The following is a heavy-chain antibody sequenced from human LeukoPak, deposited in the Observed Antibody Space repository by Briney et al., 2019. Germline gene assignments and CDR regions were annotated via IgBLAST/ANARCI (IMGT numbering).Heavy chain of an antibody. CDR1: GFIFNNYA. Sequence: GGSLRLSCAGSGFIFNNYAMHWVRQPPGKGLEWVSGISWNSGSIDYADSVKGRFTISGDNAKNSLYLQMNSLRVEDTAFYYCAKDNRRHYTSGPNPDSLHWGQGALVTVSS. CDR2: ISWNSGSI. V-gene: IGHV3-9*01. CDR3: AKDNRRHYTSGPNPDSLH. J-gene: IGHJ4*02. D-gene: IGHD6-19*01.